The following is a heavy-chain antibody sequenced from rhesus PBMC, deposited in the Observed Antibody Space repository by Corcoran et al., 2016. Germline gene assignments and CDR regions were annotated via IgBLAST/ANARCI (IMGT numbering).Heavy chain of an antibody. D-gene: IGHD1-20*01. J-gene: IGHJ4*01. Sequence: EVQLVQSGAEVKKPGASVKISCKASGYTFTDYYLHWVRPAPGKGLEWRGRVEPEEGDARHTQKFQDRVTITADTSTDTAYMELSSLRSEDTAVYYCATGTWNNGYYFDYWGQGVLVTVSS. V-gene: IGHV1-111*02. CDR3: ATGTWNNGYYFDY. CDR2: VEPEEGDA. CDR1: GYTFTDYY.